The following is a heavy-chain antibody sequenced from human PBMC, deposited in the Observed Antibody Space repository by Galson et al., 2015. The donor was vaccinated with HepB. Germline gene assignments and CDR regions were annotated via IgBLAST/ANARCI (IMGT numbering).Heavy chain of an antibody. J-gene: IGHJ4*02. CDR1: GFSFSKHW. CDR2: IKHDGSEK. CDR3: ARDTTRPSTYYHDGSPYTLDY. D-gene: IGHD3-22*01. Sequence: SLRLSCAASGFSFSKHWMSWVRQAPGKGLEWVANIKHDGSEKYYVDSVKGQFTISRDNAKNSLYLQINSLRAEDTAVYYCARDTTRPSTYYHDGSPYTLDYWGQGTLVTVSS. V-gene: IGHV3-7*03.